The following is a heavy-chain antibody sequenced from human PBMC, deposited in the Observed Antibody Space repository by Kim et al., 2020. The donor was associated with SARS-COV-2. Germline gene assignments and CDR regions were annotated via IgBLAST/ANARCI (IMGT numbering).Heavy chain of an antibody. V-gene: IGHV1-3*01. CDR3: ARIISSDWYFDL. CDR1: GYTFTSYA. Sequence: ASVKVSCKASGYTFTSYAMHWVRQAPGQRLEWMGWINAGNGNTKYSQKFQGRVTITRDTSASTAYMELSSLRSEDTAVYYCARIISSDWYFDLWGRGTLVTVSS. D-gene: IGHD2-15*01. CDR2: INAGNGNT. J-gene: IGHJ2*01.